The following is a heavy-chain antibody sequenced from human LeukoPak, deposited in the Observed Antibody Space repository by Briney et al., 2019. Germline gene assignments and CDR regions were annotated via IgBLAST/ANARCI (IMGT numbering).Heavy chain of an antibody. V-gene: IGHV4-34*01. CDR1: GGSFSDYY. Sequence: SETLSLTCAVYGGSFSDYYWSWIRQPPGKGLEWIGEIYHSGSTNYNPSLKSRVTISVDTSKNQFSLKLSSVTAADTAVYYCARVEEGYGSGRRENYFYYYMDVWGKGTTVTISS. CDR2: IYHSGST. D-gene: IGHD3-10*01. J-gene: IGHJ6*03. CDR3: ARVEEGYGSGRRENYFYYYMDV.